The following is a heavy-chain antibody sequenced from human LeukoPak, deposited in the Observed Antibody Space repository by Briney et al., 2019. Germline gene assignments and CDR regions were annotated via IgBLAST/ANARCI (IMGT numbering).Heavy chain of an antibody. CDR1: GYSISSGYY. D-gene: IGHD1-26*01. J-gene: IGHJ4*02. CDR2: IYHSGSA. V-gene: IGHV4-38-2*01. CDR3: AGLSGSYHY. Sequence: PSETLSLTCSVSGYSISSGYYWGWIRQPPGKGLEWIGSIYHSGSASYNPSLKSRVTISVDTSKHQFSLKLSSMTAADTAVYFCAGLSGSYHYWGQGTLVTVSS.